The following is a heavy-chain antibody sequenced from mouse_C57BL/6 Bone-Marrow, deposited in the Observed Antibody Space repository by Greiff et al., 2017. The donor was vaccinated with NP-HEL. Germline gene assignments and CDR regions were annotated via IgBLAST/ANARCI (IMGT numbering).Heavy chain of an antibody. CDR3: ARGRGNYLYYYAMDY. J-gene: IGHJ4*01. Sequence: QVQLKQSGAELAKPGASVKLSCKASGYTFTSYWMHLVKQRPGQGLEWIGYITPSSGYTKYNQKFKAKATLTADKSSSKAYMQLSSLTYEDSAVYYCARGRGNYLYYYAMDYWGQGTSVTVSS. CDR2: ITPSSGYT. V-gene: IGHV1-7*01. D-gene: IGHD2-1*01. CDR1: GYTFTSYW.